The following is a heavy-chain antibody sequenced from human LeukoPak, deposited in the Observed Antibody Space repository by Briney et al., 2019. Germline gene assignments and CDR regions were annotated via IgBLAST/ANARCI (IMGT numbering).Heavy chain of an antibody. CDR2: IYYSGTT. V-gene: IGHV4-39*01. CDR1: GGSIGSSSYS. CDR3: ARLRFDFWSGYTHPYFDY. J-gene: IGHJ4*02. D-gene: IGHD3-3*01. Sequence: KPSETPSLTCTVSGGSIGSSSYSWGWIRQPPGKGLEWIGSIYYSGTTYYNPSLKSRVTISVDTSKIQFSLKLSSVAATDTAVYFCARLRFDFWSGYTHPYFDYWGQGTLVTVSS.